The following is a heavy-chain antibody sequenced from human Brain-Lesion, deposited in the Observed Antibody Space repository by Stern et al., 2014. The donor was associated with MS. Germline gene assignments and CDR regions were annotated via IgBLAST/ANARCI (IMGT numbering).Heavy chain of an antibody. CDR1: GFTFTSST. D-gene: IGHD3-16*01. CDR2: IVVGTGKA. Sequence: QLVQSGPEMKKPWTSVNVSCKASGFTFTSSTVQWVRQARGQRLEWIGWIVVGTGKANYAQKFQGRVTISRDLSTDTAYMELSSLRSDDTAIYYCAAVSTWGPWGQGTPVTVSS. V-gene: IGHV1-58*03. CDR3: AAVSTWGP. J-gene: IGHJ4*02.